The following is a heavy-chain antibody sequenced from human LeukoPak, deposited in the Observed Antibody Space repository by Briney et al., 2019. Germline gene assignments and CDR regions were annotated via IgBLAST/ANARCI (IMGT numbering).Heavy chain of an antibody. CDR1: GFTVSSNY. Sequence: PGGCLRLSCAASGFTVSSNYMSWVRQAPGKGLEWVSVIYSGGSTYYADSVKGRFTISRDNSKNTLYLQMNSLRAEDTAVYYCARESTAAGTPLFDYWGQGTLVTVSS. V-gene: IGHV3-53*01. J-gene: IGHJ4*02. D-gene: IGHD6-13*01. CDR2: IYSGGST. CDR3: ARESTAAGTPLFDY.